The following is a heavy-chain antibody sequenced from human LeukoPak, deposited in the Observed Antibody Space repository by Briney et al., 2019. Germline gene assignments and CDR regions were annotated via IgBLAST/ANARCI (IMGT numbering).Heavy chain of an antibody. CDR3: ARAMAVAGTMDY. D-gene: IGHD6-19*01. CDR2: ISYDGSNK. J-gene: IGHJ4*02. CDR1: GFTFSSYA. V-gene: IGHV3-30-3*01. Sequence: GGSLRLSCAASGFTFSSYAMHWVRQAPGKGLEWVAVISYDGSNKYYADSVKGRFTISRDNSKNTLYLQMNGLRAEDTAVYYCARAMAVAGTMDYWGQGTLVTVSS.